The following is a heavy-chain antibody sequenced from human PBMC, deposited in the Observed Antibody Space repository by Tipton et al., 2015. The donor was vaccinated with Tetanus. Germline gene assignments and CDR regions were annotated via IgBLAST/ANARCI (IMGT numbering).Heavy chain of an antibody. CDR2: ISGSGGST. J-gene: IGHJ6*02. V-gene: IGHV3-23*01. Sequence: GSLRLSCAASGFMFNSYGMHWVRQAPGKRLEWVAVISGSGGSTYYADSVKGRFTISRDNSKNTLYLQMNSLRAEDTAVYYCAKSHGYCSGGSCYYYYGMDVWGQGTTVTVSS. CDR1: GFMFNSYG. CDR3: AKSHGYCSGGSCYYYYGMDV. D-gene: IGHD2-15*01.